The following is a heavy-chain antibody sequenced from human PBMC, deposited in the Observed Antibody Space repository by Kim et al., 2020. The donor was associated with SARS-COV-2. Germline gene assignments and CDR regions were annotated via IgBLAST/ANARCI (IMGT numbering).Heavy chain of an antibody. D-gene: IGHD1-1*01. J-gene: IGHJ1*01. CDR1: GFSFSSHW. V-gene: IGHV3-74*01. Sequence: GGSLRLSCEASGFSFSSHWMHWVRQAPGERLVWVSRINTDGSATDYADSVRGRFTISRDNAKYTLYLHMNILTADDTAVYYCARDDYWNSVRHWGQGALVTVSS. CDR2: INTDGSAT. CDR3: ARDDYWNSVRH.